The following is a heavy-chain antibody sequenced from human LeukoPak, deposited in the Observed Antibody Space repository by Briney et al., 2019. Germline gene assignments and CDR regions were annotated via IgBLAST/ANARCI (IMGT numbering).Heavy chain of an antibody. CDR3: ARVKRGHTVTVDY. CDR1: GGSISTFY. J-gene: IGHJ4*02. V-gene: IGHV4-34*01. CDR2: INHSGST. Sequence: PSETLSLTCTVSGGSISTFYWSWIRQPPGKGLEWIGEINHSGSTNYNPSLKSRVTISVDTSKNQFSLKLSSVTAADTAVYYCARVKRGHTVTVDYWGQGTLVTVSS. D-gene: IGHD4-17*01.